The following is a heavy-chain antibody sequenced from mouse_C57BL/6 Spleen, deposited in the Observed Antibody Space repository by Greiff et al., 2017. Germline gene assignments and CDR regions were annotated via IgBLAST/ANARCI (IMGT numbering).Heavy chain of an antibody. V-gene: IGHV2-5*01. J-gene: IGHJ1*03. Sequence: QVQLKESGPGLVQPSQSLSITCTVSGFSLTSYGVHWVRQSPGKGLEWRGVIWRGGSTDYNAAFMSRLSITKDNSKSQVFFKMNSLQADDTAIYYCAKTPYGSLWYFDVWGTGTTVTVSS. CDR3: AKTPYGSLWYFDV. D-gene: IGHD1-1*01. CDR1: GFSLTSYG. CDR2: IWRGGST.